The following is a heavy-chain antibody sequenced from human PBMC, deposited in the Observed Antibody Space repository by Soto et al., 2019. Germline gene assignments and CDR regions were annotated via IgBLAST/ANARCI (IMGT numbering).Heavy chain of an antibody. D-gene: IGHD3-16*01. V-gene: IGHV3-33*01. J-gene: IGHJ4*02. Sequence: QVKLVESGGGVVQPGRSLRLSCAASGFTFSSYGMHWVRQAPSNGLEWVAVIWYEGSDKYYADSVKGRFTISRDSSKNTLYLHMNSQRAEDTAVYYCARARWGPDTYYFDYCGKGTLVTVSS. CDR1: GFTFSSYG. CDR2: IWYEGSDK. CDR3: ARARWGPDTYYFDY.